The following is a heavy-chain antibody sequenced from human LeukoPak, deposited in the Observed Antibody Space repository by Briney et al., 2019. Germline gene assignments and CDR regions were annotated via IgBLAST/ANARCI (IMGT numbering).Heavy chain of an antibody. Sequence: GGSLRLSCAASGFTFSSYAMSWVRQAPGKGLDWVSTISGSGRGTFYADSVKGRFTISRDNAKNTLYLQMNSLRGEDTAVYYCARGVGWALKGEVRGVPEQSHAFDIWGQGTMVTVSS. J-gene: IGHJ3*02. CDR2: ISGSGRGT. CDR1: GFTFSSYA. D-gene: IGHD3-10*01. V-gene: IGHV3-23*01. CDR3: ARGVGWALKGEVRGVPEQSHAFDI.